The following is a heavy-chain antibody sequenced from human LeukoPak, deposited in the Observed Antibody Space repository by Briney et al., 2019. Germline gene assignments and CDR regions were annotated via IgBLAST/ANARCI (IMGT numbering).Heavy chain of an antibody. CDR2: IRSSGSAT. D-gene: IGHD3-22*01. Sequence: GGSLRLSCTASGFTFSDYYMNWVRQAPGKGLEWISYIRSSGSATYYADSVEGRFTISRDNAKNSLYLQMNSLRPEDTAMYYCTRGAEVSGYPVFQHWGQGALVTVSS. V-gene: IGHV3-11*01. CDR1: GFTFSDYY. CDR3: TRGAEVSGYPVFQH. J-gene: IGHJ4*02.